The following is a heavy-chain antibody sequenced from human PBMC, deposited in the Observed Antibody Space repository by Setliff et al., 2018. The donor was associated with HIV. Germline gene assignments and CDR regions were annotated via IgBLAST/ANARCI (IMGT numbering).Heavy chain of an antibody. CDR1: GFTFDDYA. J-gene: IGHJ4*02. CDR2: ISWDGGSA. D-gene: IGHD3-16*01. CDR3: AKSTGSVLGTYYFDY. V-gene: IGHV3-43D*04. Sequence: HPGGSLRLPCAASGFTFDDYAMHWVRQAPGKGLEWVSLISWDGGSACYADSVKGRVTISRDNSKNSLYLEMRSLRLEDTALYSCAKSTGSVLGTYYFDYWGQGTRVTV.